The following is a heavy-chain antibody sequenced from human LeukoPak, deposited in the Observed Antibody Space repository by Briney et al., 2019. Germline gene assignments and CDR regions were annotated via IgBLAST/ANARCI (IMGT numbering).Heavy chain of an antibody. CDR1: GFTFSSYG. V-gene: IGHV3-30*02. J-gene: IGHJ1*01. Sequence: GGSLRLSCAASGFTFSSYGMHWVRQAPGKGLEWVAFIRYDGSNKYYADSVKGRFTISRDNAKNSLYLQMNSLRAEDTALYYCAKGRSIAVAGELQHWGQGTLVTVSS. CDR3: AKGRSIAVAGELQH. D-gene: IGHD6-19*01. CDR2: IRYDGSNK.